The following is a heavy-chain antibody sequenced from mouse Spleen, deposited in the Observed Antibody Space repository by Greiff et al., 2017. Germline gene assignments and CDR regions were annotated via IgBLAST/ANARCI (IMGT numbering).Heavy chain of an antibody. CDR2: IWRGGST. Sequence: VMLVESGPGLVQPSQSLSITCTVSGFSLTSYGVHWVRQSPGKGLEWLGVIWRGGSTDYNAAFMSRLSITKDNSKSQVFFKMNSLQADDTAIYYCAKCYYYGSSPYWYFDVWGAGTTVTVSS. CDR1: GFSLTSYG. CDR3: AKCYYYGSSPYWYFDV. V-gene: IGHV2-5*01. D-gene: IGHD1-1*01. J-gene: IGHJ1*01.